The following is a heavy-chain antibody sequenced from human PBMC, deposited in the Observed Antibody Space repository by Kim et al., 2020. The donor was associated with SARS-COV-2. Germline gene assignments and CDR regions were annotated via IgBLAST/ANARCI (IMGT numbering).Heavy chain of an antibody. CDR2: IWYDGSNK. D-gene: IGHD6-19*01. Sequence: GGSLRLSCAASGFTFSSYGMHWVRQAPGKGLEWVAVIWYDGSNKYYADSVKGRFTISRDNSKNTLYLQMNSLRAEDTAVYYCATSADGIGWVFDYWGQGTLVTVSS. CDR1: GFTFSSYG. V-gene: IGHV3-33*01. CDR3: ATSADGIGWVFDY. J-gene: IGHJ4*02.